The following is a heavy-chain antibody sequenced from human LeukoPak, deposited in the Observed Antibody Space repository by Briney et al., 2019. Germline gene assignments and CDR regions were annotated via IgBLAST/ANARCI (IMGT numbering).Heavy chain of an antibody. CDR2: IRSKAYGGTT. CDR3: TRGTGSSWRHFDY. CDR1: GFTFGDYA. D-gene: IGHD6-13*01. Sequence: GRSLRLSCTASGFTFGDYAMSWFRQAPGKGREWVGFIRSKAYGGTTEYAASVKGRFTISRDDSKSIAYLQMNSLKTEDTAVYYCTRGTGSSWRHFDYWGQGTLVTVSS. V-gene: IGHV3-49*03. J-gene: IGHJ4*02.